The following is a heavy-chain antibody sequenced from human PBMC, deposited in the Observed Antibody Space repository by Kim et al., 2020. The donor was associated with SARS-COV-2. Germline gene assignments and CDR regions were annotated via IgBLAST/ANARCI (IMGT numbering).Heavy chain of an antibody. CDR1: GFNFRGHD. V-gene: IGHV3-48*03. Sequence: GGSLRLSCEVSGFNFRGHDMTWVRLAPGKRLEWVSFITTTGSSIYYADSVRGRFTISRDNAKNALYLQMNSLKVEDTALYFCARDQGYIDVWGQGTLVTVSS. CDR3: ARDQGYIDV. J-gene: IGHJ4*02. CDR2: ITTTGSSI.